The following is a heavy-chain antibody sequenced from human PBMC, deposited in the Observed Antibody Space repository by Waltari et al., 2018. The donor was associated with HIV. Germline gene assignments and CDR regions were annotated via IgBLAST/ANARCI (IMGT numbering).Heavy chain of an antibody. D-gene: IGHD3-22*01. Sequence: QVQLVESGGGVFQPGRSLRVSCAASGFPSRTFVIHWARQPPGKGLEWVADISSDGSDKYHADSVKGRFTISRDNSKNTLYLQMDSLRAEDTAVYFCAREFYYDSSGYNSGFDYWGQGTLVTVSS. CDR2: ISSDGSDK. CDR1: GFPSRTFV. CDR3: AREFYYDSSGYNSGFDY. J-gene: IGHJ4*02. V-gene: IGHV3-30*01.